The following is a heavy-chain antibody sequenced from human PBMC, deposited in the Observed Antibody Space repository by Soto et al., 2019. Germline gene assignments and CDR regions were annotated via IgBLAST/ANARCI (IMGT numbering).Heavy chain of an antibody. D-gene: IGHD6-25*01. Sequence: GASVKVSCKASGYTFTSYGISWVRQAPGQWLEWMGWISAYNGNTNYAQKLQGRVTITTDKSTSTSYMELSSLRSDYTAVYYGAAQRAASYYMDVLGKGTTVTVSS. CDR3: AAQRAASYYMDV. J-gene: IGHJ6*03. CDR1: GYTFTSYG. V-gene: IGHV1-18*01. CDR2: ISAYNGNT.